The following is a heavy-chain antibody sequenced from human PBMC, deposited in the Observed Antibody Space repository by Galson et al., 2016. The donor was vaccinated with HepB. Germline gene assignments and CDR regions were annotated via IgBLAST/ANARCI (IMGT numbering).Heavy chain of an antibody. V-gene: IGHV3-66*02. D-gene: IGHD6-19*01. CDR1: GFFVSNNY. J-gene: IGHJ3*01. CDR3: VRAASGWPLDPFDV. CDR2: IYSHGPT. Sequence: SLRLSCAASGFFVSNNYMNWVRQSPGKGLEWLAVIYSHGPTFYADSVKGRFTISRDDSKNTLYLQMNTLRPEDTAVYYCVRAASGWPLDPFDVWGQGAVVAVSS.